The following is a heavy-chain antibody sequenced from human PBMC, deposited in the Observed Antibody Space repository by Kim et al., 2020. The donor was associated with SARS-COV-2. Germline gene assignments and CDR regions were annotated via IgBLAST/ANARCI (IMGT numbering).Heavy chain of an antibody. J-gene: IGHJ6*02. D-gene: IGHD4-17*01. Sequence: GGSLRLSCAASGFTFSTYWMSWVRQAPGKGLEWVAQIKEDGSEKYSVDSVQGRFTISRDNAKKSLYLQMNSLRAEDTAVYYCARYGFYYGMDVWGQGTTVTVSS. V-gene: IGHV3-7*01. CDR1: GFTFSTYW. CDR2: IKEDGSEK. CDR3: ARYGFYYGMDV.